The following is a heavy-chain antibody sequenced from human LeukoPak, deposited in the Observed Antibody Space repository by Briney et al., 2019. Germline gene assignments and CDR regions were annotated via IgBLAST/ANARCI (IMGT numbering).Heavy chain of an antibody. D-gene: IGHD3-9*01. CDR2: INTDGSTT. J-gene: IGHJ4*02. CDR1: GFTFSNYW. V-gene: IGHV3-74*01. Sequence: GGSLRLSCAASGFTFSNYWIHWVRQAPGKGLVWVSRINTDGSTTTYADSVKGRFTISRDNSKNTLYLQMNSLRAEDTAVYYCAKLRSDYYDILTGLGPYYFDYWGQGTLVTVSS. CDR3: AKLRSDYYDILTGLGPYYFDY.